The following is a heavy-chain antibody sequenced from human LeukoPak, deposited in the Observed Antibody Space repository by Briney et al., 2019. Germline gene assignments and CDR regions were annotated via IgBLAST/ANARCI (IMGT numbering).Heavy chain of an antibody. CDR1: GFTVSSNY. V-gene: IGHV3-53*01. CDR3: ARDYYDSSGYYTSS. CDR2: IYSGGST. D-gene: IGHD3-22*01. J-gene: IGHJ5*02. Sequence: GGSLRLSCAAYGFTVSSNYMSWVRQAPGKGLEWVSVIYSGGSTYYADSVKGRFTISRDNSKNTLYLQMNSLRAEDTAVYYCARDYYDSSGYYTSSWGQGTLVIVSS.